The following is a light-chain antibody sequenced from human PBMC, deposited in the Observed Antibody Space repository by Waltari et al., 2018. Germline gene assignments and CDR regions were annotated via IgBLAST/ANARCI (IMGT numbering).Light chain of an antibody. V-gene: IGLV2-14*03. CDR3: SSYTTTAAGV. CDR2: DVN. J-gene: IGLJ1*01. CDR1: SRDVGGYKF. Sequence: QSALTQPASVSGSAGQSITISCTGSSRDVGGYKFVPWYQQHPRKSPKLIIFDVNNRPSGVSDRFSGSKSGNTASLTISGLQTEDEADYYCSSYTTTAAGVFGTGTRVTVL.